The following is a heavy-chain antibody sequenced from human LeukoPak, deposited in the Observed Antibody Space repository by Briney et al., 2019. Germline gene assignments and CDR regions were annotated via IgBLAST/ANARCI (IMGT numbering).Heavy chain of an antibody. CDR1: GGSISSDY. CDR3: ARASRDGYNWLPIQHNWFDP. V-gene: IGHV4-4*07. J-gene: IGHJ5*02. CDR2: IYTSGST. Sequence: SETLSLTCTVSGGSISGGSISSDYWSWIRQPAGKGLEWIGRIYTSGSTNSNPSLKSRVSMSVDTSKNQFSLKLTSVTAADTAVYYCARASRDGYNWLPIQHNWFDPWGQGTLVTVSS. D-gene: IGHD5-24*01.